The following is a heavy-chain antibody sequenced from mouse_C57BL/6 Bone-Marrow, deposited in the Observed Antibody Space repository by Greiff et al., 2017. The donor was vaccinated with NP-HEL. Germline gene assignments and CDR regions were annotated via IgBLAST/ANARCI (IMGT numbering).Heavy chain of an antibody. CDR1: GYTFTSYG. D-gene: IGHD3-1*01. Sequence: VKLKQSGAELARPGASVKLSCKASGYTFTSYGISWVKQRPGQGLEWIGEIYPRSGNTYYNEKFKGKATLTADKSSSTAYMELRSLTSEDSAVYFCARSQLAWFAYWGQGTLVTVSA. CDR3: ARSQLAWFAY. CDR2: IYPRSGNT. J-gene: IGHJ3*01. V-gene: IGHV1-81*01.